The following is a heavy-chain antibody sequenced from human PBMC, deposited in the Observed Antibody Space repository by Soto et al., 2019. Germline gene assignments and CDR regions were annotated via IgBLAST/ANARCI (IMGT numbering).Heavy chain of an antibody. CDR3: TTERGIAVRSLFDF. CDR2: IKSRADGGRT. CDR1: GFTFNNAW. Sequence: EVQLVESGGALVKPGGSLRLSCAASGFTFNNAWMSWARQAPGKGLEWVGRIKSRADGGRTDYAAPVKGRFTISRDDSKNTLYLEMDSLKTREPAVYFRTTERGIAVRSLFDFWGQRSLVT. J-gene: IGHJ4*02. V-gene: IGHV3-15*02. D-gene: IGHD6-19*01.